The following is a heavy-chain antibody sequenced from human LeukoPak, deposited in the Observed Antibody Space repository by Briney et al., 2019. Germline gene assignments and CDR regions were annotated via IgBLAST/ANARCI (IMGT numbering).Heavy chain of an antibody. V-gene: IGHV1-46*01. CDR1: GYPFTALS. J-gene: IGHJ4*02. D-gene: IGHD3-16*01. CDR3: ARDWAHGSFDL. CDR2: INPGIFTT. Sequence: ASVKVSCKALGYPFTALSLHWVRQAPGQGPEWMAIINPGIFTTTYAQKLQDRITVTSDTSTATVYMELRSLRLEDTAVYFCARDWAHGSFDLWGQGTLVTVSS.